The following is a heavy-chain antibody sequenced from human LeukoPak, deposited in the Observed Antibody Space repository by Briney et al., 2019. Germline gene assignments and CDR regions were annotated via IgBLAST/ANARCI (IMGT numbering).Heavy chain of an antibody. Sequence: PGGSLRLSCAAFGFTYSDYYMSWIRQAPGKGLEWVANINQDGSGRYHVDSVKGRITISRDNAKNSLYLQMNSLRAEDTAVYYCARDPDYGDPGPFWDYWGQGTLVTVSS. D-gene: IGHD4-17*01. CDR2: INQDGSGR. CDR1: GFTYSDYY. V-gene: IGHV3-7*01. CDR3: ARDPDYGDPGPFWDY. J-gene: IGHJ4*02.